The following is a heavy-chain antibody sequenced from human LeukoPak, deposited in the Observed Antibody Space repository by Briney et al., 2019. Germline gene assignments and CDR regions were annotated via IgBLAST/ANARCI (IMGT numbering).Heavy chain of an antibody. D-gene: IGHD7-27*01. CDR3: ARGPLTGSMLGDFDY. CDR1: GFTFSSYG. J-gene: IGHJ4*02. CDR2: ISGSGGRT. V-gene: IGHV3-21*04. Sequence: GGSLRLSCAASGFTFSSYGMNWVRQAPGEGLEWVSGISGSGGRTYYADSVKGRFTISRDNARNSLYVQMNSLRAEDTALYYCARGPLTGSMLGDFDYWGQGTLVTVSS.